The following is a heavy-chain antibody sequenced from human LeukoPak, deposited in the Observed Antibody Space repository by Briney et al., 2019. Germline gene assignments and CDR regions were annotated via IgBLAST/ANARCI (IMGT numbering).Heavy chain of an antibody. J-gene: IGHJ3*02. CDR3: ARSQYLRYDVFDM. Sequence: RGSLRLSCAASGFTFTNYGMSWVCQAPGKGLAWVANIKQDGSEKYYVDSVKGRFTISRDNARDSLFLQMNSLRAEDTAVYYCARSQYLRYDVFDMWGERPVVIVSS. V-gene: IGHV3-7*02. CDR1: GFTFTNYG. D-gene: IGHD2/OR15-2a*01. CDR2: IKQDGSEK.